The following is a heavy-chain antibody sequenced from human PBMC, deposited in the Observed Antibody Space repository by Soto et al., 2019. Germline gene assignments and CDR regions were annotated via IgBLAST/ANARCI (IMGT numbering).Heavy chain of an antibody. V-gene: IGHV4-4*07. D-gene: IGHD5-18*01. CDR1: GGSISSYY. CDR3: ARDGLWLRYYYYGMDV. CDR2: IYTSGST. Sequence: SETLSLTCTVSGGSISSYYWSWIRQPAGKGLEWIGRIYTSGSTNYNPPLKSRVTMSVDTSKNQFSLKLSSVTAADTAVYYCARDGLWLRYYYYGMDVWGQGTTVTVSS. J-gene: IGHJ6*02.